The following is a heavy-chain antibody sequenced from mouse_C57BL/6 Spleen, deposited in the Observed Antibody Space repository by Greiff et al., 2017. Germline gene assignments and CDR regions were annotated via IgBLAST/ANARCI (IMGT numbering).Heavy chain of an antibody. V-gene: IGHV1-74*01. J-gene: IGHJ3*01. CDR3: AILTGTWSWFAY. Sequence: QVQLQQPGAELVKPGASVKVSCKASGYTFTSYWMHWVKQRPGQGLEWIGRIHPSDSATNYNQKFKGKATLTVDKSSSTAYMQLSSLTSEDSAVYYCAILTGTWSWFAYWGQGTLVTVSA. D-gene: IGHD4-1*01. CDR1: GYTFTSYW. CDR2: IHPSDSAT.